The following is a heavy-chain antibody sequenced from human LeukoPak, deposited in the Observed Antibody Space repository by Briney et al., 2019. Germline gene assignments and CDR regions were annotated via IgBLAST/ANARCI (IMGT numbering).Heavy chain of an antibody. Sequence: SSETLSLTCTVSGGSISSGGYYWSWIRQHPGKGLEWIGYICYSGSTYYNPSLKSRVTISVDTSKNQFSLKLSSVTAADTAVYYCARDGAARYDYWGQGTLVTVSS. J-gene: IGHJ4*02. CDR3: ARDGAARYDY. D-gene: IGHD6-6*01. CDR1: GGSISSGGYY. CDR2: ICYSGST. V-gene: IGHV4-31*03.